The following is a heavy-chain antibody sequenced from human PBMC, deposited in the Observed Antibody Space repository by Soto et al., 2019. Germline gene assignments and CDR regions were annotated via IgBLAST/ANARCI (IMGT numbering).Heavy chain of an antibody. D-gene: IGHD6-13*01. Sequence: GASLQVSCKSSGYTFASYYMHCVRQAHGQGLEWMGIINPSGGSTSYAQKFQGRVTMTRDTSTSTVYMELSSLRSEDTAVYYCARDAAAGSDYWGQETLVTVSS. CDR1: GYTFASYY. V-gene: IGHV1-46*01. CDR3: ARDAAAGSDY. CDR2: INPSGGST. J-gene: IGHJ4*02.